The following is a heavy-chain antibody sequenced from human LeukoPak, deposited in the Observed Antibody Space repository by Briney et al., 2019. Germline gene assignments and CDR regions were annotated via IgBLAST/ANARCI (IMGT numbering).Heavy chain of an antibody. V-gene: IGHV4-59*01. CDR2: IYYSGST. CDR3: ARDSVTTVHRRDYYYMDV. J-gene: IGHJ6*03. D-gene: IGHD4-17*01. CDR1: GGSISSYY. Sequence: SETLSLTCTVSGGSISSYYWSWIRQPPGKGLESIGNIYYSGSTNYNPSLKSRVTISVDTSKNQFSLKLSSVTAADTAVYYCARDSVTTVHRRDYYYMDVWGKGTTVTVSS.